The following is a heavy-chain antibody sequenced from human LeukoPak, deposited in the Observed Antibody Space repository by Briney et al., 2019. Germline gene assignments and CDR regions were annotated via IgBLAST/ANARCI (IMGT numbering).Heavy chain of an antibody. D-gene: IGHD4-11*01. Sequence: GGSLRLSCAASGFTFTSYAMHWVRQAPGKGLEWVSSISSSSSYIYYADSVKGRFTISRDNAKNSLYLQMNSLRAEDTAVYYCARSYSNYQLDYWGQGTLVTVSS. CDR2: ISSSSSYI. V-gene: IGHV3-21*01. J-gene: IGHJ4*02. CDR3: ARSYSNYQLDY. CDR1: GFTFTSYA.